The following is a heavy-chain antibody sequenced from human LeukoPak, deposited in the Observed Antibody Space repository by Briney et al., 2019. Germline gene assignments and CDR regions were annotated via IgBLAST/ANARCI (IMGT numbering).Heavy chain of an antibody. CDR1: GFTFSSYA. CDR3: ARSVGVQLSLIDC. CDR2: ISGSGSST. Sequence: GGSLRLSCAASGFTFSSYAMSWVRQAPGKGLEWVSAISGSGSSTYYADSVKGRFTISRDNSKNTLYLQMNSLRAEDTAVYYCARSVGVQLSLIDCWGQGTLVTVSS. D-gene: IGHD5-18*01. V-gene: IGHV3-23*01. J-gene: IGHJ4*02.